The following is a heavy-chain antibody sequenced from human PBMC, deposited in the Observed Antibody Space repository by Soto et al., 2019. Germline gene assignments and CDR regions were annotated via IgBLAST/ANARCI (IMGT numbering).Heavy chain of an antibody. Sequence: GGSLRLSCAASGFTFSTYAMSWVRQAPGKGLKWVSTIDNSGGITYYADSVKGRFTISRDNSKNTLYLQMNSLRAEDTAVYYCAKDREYSGSYYAYYYYGMDVWGQGTTVTVSS. J-gene: IGHJ6*02. CDR3: AKDREYSGSYYAYYYYGMDV. CDR2: IDNSGGIT. D-gene: IGHD1-26*01. V-gene: IGHV3-23*01. CDR1: GFTFSTYA.